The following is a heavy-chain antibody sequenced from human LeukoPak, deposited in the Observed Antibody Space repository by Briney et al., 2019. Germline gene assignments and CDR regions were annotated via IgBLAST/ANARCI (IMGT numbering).Heavy chain of an antibody. CDR3: ASQPRAVAGRPFDY. CDR1: GFTFSTYS. CDR2: ISYDGSNK. Sequence: GGSLRLSCAVSGFTFSTYSMNWVRQAPGKGLEWVAVISYDGSNKYYADSVKGRFTISRDNSKNTLYLQMNSLRAEDTAVYYCASQPRAVAGRPFDYWGQGTLVTVSS. J-gene: IGHJ4*02. V-gene: IGHV3-30*03. D-gene: IGHD6-19*01.